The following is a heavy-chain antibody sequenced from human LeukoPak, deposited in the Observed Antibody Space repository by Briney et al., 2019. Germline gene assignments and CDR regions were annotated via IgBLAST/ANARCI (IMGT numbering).Heavy chain of an antibody. CDR3: ARDTYYDFWSGYSPYYYYYGMDV. D-gene: IGHD3-3*01. J-gene: IGHJ6*04. Sequence: GGSLRLSCAASGFTFSSYWMSWVRQAPGKGLEWVANIKQDGSEKYYVDSVKGRFTISRDNAKNSLYLQMNSLRAEDTAVYYCARDTYYDFWSGYSPYYYYYGMDVWGKGTTVTVSS. V-gene: IGHV3-7*01. CDR1: GFTFSSYW. CDR2: IKQDGSEK.